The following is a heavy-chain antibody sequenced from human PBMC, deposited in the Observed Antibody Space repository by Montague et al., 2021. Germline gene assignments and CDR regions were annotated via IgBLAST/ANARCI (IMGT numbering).Heavy chain of an antibody. V-gene: IGHV3-30-3*02. CDR3: AKPIVPTGTWFFDL. Sequence: SLRLSCAASGFTFRNSAMHWVRQAPGKGLEWVAATSNDGTVKYYVVSVKGRFTISRDNSMNTLYLQMNSLRPEDTAVYYCAKPIVPTGTWFFDLWGRGILVTVSS. J-gene: IGHJ2*01. CDR2: TSNDGTVK. D-gene: IGHD1-1*01. CDR1: GFTFRNSA.